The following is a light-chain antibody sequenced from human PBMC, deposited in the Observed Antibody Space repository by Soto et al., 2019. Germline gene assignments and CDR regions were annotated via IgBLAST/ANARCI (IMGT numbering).Light chain of an antibody. CDR1: QSVSSY. Sequence: EIVLTQSPATLSLSPGARATLSCRASQSVSSYLAWYKQKPGQAPRLLIYDASNTATGIPARLSGSGSGTDFTLTISRLEPEDVAVYYGQQRSNWTLTFGGGTKVDIK. J-gene: IGKJ4*01. CDR3: QQRSNWTLT. CDR2: DAS. V-gene: IGKV3-11*01.